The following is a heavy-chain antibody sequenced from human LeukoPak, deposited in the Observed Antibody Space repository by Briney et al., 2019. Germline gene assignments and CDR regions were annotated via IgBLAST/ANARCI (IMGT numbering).Heavy chain of an antibody. V-gene: IGHV4-34*01. CDR3: ARGRGVLTYYCGSGSHKMYNWFDP. J-gene: IGHJ5*02. D-gene: IGHD3-10*01. CDR2: INHSGST. Sequence: TSSETLSLTCAVYGGSFSGYYWSWIRQPPGKGLEWIGEINHSGSTNYNPSLKSRVTISVDTSKNQFSLKLSSVTAADTAVYYCARGRGVLTYYCGSGSHKMYNWFDPWGQGTLVTVSS. CDR1: GGSFSGYY.